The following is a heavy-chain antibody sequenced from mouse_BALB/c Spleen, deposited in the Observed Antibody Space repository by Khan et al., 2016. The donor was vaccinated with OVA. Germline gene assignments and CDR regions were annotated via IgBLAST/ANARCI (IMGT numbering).Heavy chain of an antibody. D-gene: IGHD2-3*01. V-gene: IGHV14-1*02. CDR1: GFNITDYY. J-gene: IGHJ3*01. Sequence: VQLKESGPDLVRPGALVNLSCKASGFNITDYYMHWVKQRPEQSLVWIGRINPENGNTKYDPKFQGKASITSDTSSNTAYLQLRSLTSEDTAVYDCARDGYSPWFAYWGQGTLVTVSA. CDR2: INPENGNT. CDR3: ARDGYSPWFAY.